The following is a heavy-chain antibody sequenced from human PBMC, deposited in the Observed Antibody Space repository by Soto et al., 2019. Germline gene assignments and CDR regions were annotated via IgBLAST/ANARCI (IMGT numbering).Heavy chain of an antibody. CDR2: INHSGST. CDR3: ARDRGWYYYDSSGYYSYAFDI. D-gene: IGHD3-22*01. CDR1: GGSFSGYY. J-gene: IGHJ3*02. V-gene: IGHV4-34*01. Sequence: KSSETLSLTCAVYGGSFSGYYWSWIRQPPGKGLEWIGEINHSGSTNYNPSLKSRVTISVDTSKNQFSLKLSSVTAADTAVYYCARDRGWYYYDSSGYYSYAFDIWGQGTMVTVSS.